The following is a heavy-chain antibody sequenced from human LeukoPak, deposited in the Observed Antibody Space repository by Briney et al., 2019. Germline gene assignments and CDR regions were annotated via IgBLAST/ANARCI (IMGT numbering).Heavy chain of an antibody. CDR2: ISYDGRNK. D-gene: IGHD2-21*01. Sequence: GGSLRLSCAASGFTFSTYAMHWARQAPGKGPEWVAVISYDGRNKYYADSVKGRFTISRDKSKNTPYLQMDSLRAEDTAMYYCARSLGGGDWYFDYWGQGTLVTVSS. V-gene: IGHV3-30*04. CDR3: ARSLGGGDWYFDY. CDR1: GFTFSTYA. J-gene: IGHJ4*02.